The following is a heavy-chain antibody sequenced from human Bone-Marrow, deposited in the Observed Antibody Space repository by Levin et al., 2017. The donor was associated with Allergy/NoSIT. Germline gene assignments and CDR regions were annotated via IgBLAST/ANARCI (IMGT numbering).Heavy chain of an antibody. Sequence: EASVKVSCAASGFTFSSYWMHWVRQAPGKGLVWVSRINSDGSSTSYADSVKGRFTISRDNAKNTLYLQMNSLRAEDTAVYYCARGGVNYDFWSGYYPDYWGQGTLVTVSS. J-gene: IGHJ4*02. D-gene: IGHD3-3*01. V-gene: IGHV3-74*01. CDR2: INSDGSST. CDR1: GFTFSSYW. CDR3: ARGGVNYDFWSGYYPDY.